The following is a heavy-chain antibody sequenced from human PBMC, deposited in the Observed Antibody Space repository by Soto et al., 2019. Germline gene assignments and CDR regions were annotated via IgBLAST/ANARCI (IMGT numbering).Heavy chain of an antibody. V-gene: IGHV1-69*12. CDR2: SIPIFGTA. CDR1: GGTFSSYA. Sequence: QVQLVQSGAEVKKPGSSVKVSCKASGGTFSSYAISWVRQAPGQGLEWMGGSIPIFGTANYAQKFQGRVTITADESTSTAYMELSSLRSEDTAVYYCARKYYYDSSGQAGRGYYFDYWGQGTLVTVSS. J-gene: IGHJ4*02. CDR3: ARKYYYDSSGQAGRGYYFDY. D-gene: IGHD3-22*01.